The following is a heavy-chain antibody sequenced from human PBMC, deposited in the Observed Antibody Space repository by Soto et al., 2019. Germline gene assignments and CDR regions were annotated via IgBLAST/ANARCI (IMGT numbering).Heavy chain of an antibody. D-gene: IGHD2-8*01. V-gene: IGHV1-69*01. CDR2: LIPTFGTA. CDR3: ARGLRDCTNGVGYSNWFDP. J-gene: IGHJ5*02. CDR1: GGTFSSYA. Sequence: QVQLVQSGAEVKKPGSSVKVSCKASGGTFSSYAISWVRQAPGQGLEWMGGLIPTFGTANYAQKFQGRVTITADESTSTAYMELSSLRSEDTAVYYCARGLRDCTNGVGYSNWFDPWGQGTLVTVSS.